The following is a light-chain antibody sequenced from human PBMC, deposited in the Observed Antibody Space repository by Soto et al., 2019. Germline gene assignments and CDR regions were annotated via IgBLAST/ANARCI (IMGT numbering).Light chain of an antibody. CDR1: ESINSKY. J-gene: IGKJ1*01. CDR3: QQYGSSPPWT. CDR2: GAS. V-gene: IGKV3-20*01. Sequence: EIVLTQSPDTLSLSPGERATLSCRASESINSKYLAWYQQKPGQAPRLLIYGASSRATGIPDRFSGSGSGTDFTLIIRRLEPEDFAVYFCQQYGSSPPWTFGQGTTVEIK.